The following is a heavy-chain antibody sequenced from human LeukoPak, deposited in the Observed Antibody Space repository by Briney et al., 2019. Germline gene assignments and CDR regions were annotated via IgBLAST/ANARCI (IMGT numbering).Heavy chain of an antibody. J-gene: IGHJ5*02. CDR2: IYTSGST. D-gene: IGHD2-15*01. CDR1: GGSISSYY. Sequence: SETLPLTCTVSGGSISSYYWSWIRQPAGKGLEWIGRIYTSGSTNYNPSLKSRVTMSVDTSKNQFSLKLSSVTAADTAVYYCARDPGIGYCSGGSCYSSLNNWFDPWGQGTLVTVSS. CDR3: ARDPGIGYCSGGSCYSSLNNWFDP. V-gene: IGHV4-4*07.